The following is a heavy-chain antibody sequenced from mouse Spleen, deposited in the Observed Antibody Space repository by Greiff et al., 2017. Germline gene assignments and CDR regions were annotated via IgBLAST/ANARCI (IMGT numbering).Heavy chain of an antibody. D-gene: IGHD2-13*01. CDR1: GYTFTDYE. CDR3: TRNYYGDYVWFAY. V-gene: IGHV1-15*01. Sequence: QVQLKESGAELVRPGASVTLSCKASGYTFTDYEMHWVKQTPVHGLEWIGAIDPETGGTAYNQKFKGKAILTADKSSSTAYMELRSLTSEDSAVYYCTRNYYGDYVWFAYWGQGTLVTVSA. J-gene: IGHJ3*01. CDR2: IDPETGGT.